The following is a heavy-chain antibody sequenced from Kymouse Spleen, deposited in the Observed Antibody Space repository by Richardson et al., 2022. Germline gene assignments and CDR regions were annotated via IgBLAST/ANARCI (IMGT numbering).Heavy chain of an antibody. D-gene: IGHD3-3*01. CDR1: GGSFSGYY. Sequence: QVQLQQWGAGLLKPSETLSLTCAVYGGSFSGYYWSWIRQPPGKGLEWIGEINHSGSTNYNPSLKSRVTISVDTSKNQFSLKLSSVTAADTAVYYCARGAAIFGVVTYYYGMDVWGQGTTVTVSS. CDR3: ARGAAIFGVVTYYYGMDV. CDR2: INHSGST. V-gene: IGHV4-34*01. J-gene: IGHJ6*02.